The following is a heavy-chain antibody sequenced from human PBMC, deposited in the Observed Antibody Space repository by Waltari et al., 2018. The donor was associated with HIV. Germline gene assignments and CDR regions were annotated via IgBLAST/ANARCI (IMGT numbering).Heavy chain of an antibody. D-gene: IGHD3-16*01. Sequence: EVQLVESGGGLVQPEESLRLSCAASGFVFSSYSMNWVRQAPGECLEWISFISSSGSTIYYADFVKGRFTVSRDNAENSLYLQMNSLRDEDTAVYDCVRDPKTSWGELDYWGQGTLVAVSS. J-gene: IGHJ4*02. CDR1: GFVFSSYS. CDR2: ISSSGSTI. V-gene: IGHV3-48*02. CDR3: VRDPKTSWGELDY.